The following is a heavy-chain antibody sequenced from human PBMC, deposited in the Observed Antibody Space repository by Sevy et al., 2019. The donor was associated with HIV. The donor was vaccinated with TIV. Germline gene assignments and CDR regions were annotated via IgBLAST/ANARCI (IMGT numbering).Heavy chain of an antibody. CDR1: GFTFNNYG. J-gene: IGHJ4*02. Sequence: GGSLRLSCAASGFTFNNYGMFWVRQAPEEGLEWVSGITGGGGSTYYAASVKGRFTVSRDSSRNTLYLQMNSLRVEERAVYYCAKGNYETGTQYFDYWGQGILVTVSS. V-gene: IGHV3-23*01. CDR2: ITGGGGST. D-gene: IGHD3-22*01. CDR3: AKGNYETGTQYFDY.